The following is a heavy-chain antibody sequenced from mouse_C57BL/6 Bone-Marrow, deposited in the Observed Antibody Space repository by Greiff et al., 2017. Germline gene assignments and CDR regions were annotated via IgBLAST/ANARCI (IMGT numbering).Heavy chain of an antibody. CDR1: GFNIKDDY. Sequence: EVQLVESGAELVRPGASVKLSCTASGFNIKDDYMHWVKQRPEQGLEWIGWIDPENGDTEYASKFQGKATIPADTSSNTAYLQLSSLTSEDTAVYYCTFYGNYGGDYWGQGPSVTVSS. D-gene: IGHD2-1*01. J-gene: IGHJ4*01. CDR2: IDPENGDT. V-gene: IGHV14-4*01. CDR3: TFYGNYGGDY.